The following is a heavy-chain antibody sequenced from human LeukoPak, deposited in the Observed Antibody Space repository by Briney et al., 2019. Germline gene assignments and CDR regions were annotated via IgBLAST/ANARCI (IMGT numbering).Heavy chain of an antibody. Sequence: ASVKVSCKASGYTFTSYAMNWVRQAPGQGLEWMGWINTNTGNPTYAQGFTGRFVFSLDTSVSTAYLQIGSLKAEDTAVYYCARDLHSSGWDHFDYWGQGTLVTVSS. J-gene: IGHJ4*02. CDR2: INTNTGNP. V-gene: IGHV7-4-1*01. CDR3: ARDLHSSGWDHFDY. CDR1: GYTFTSYA. D-gene: IGHD6-19*01.